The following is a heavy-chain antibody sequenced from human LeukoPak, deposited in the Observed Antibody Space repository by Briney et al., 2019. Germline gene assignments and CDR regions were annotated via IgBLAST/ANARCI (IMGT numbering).Heavy chain of an antibody. CDR2: MSGTGGST. CDR3: AKDRDIDFWSGYRFDP. Sequence: GGTLRLSCVVSGFTVSSNYMSWVRQAPGKGQEWVSVMSGTGGSTYYADSVKGRFTISRDNSENTLYLQMDTLRAEDTAVYYCAKDRDIDFWSGYRFDPWGQGTLVTVSS. CDR1: GFTVSSNY. J-gene: IGHJ5*02. V-gene: IGHV3-23*01. D-gene: IGHD3-3*01.